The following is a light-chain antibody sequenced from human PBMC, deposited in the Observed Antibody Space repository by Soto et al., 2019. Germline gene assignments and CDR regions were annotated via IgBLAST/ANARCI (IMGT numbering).Light chain of an antibody. Sequence: QSALTQPPSVSAAPGQKVTISCSGSSSNIENNAVSWYQQVPGTAPKLFIYDNNKRPSGIPDRFSGSKSGTSASLVITGLQTGDEADFYCGTWDSTLSAAVFGGGTKLTVL. J-gene: IGLJ2*01. CDR1: SSNIENNA. CDR2: DNN. V-gene: IGLV1-51*01. CDR3: GTWDSTLSAAV.